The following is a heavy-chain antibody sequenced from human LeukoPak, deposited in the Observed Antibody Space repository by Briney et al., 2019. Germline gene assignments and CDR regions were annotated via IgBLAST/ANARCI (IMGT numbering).Heavy chain of an antibody. Sequence: ASVKVSCKASGYTFTSYDINWVRQATGQGLEWMGWMNPNSGNTGYAQKFQGRVTMTRNTSISTAYMELSSLRSEDTAVFYCAKAQNSMAYYFYMDVWGKGTTVTVSS. CDR3: AKAQNSMAYYFYMDV. CDR1: GYTFTSYD. D-gene: IGHD4-11*01. CDR2: MNPNSGNT. V-gene: IGHV1-8*01. J-gene: IGHJ6*03.